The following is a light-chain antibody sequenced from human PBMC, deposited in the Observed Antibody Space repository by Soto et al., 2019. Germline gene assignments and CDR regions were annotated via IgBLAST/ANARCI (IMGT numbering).Light chain of an antibody. CDR3: MQTLQTPT. Sequence: DIVVTQFPLSLPVTPGEPASISCNASQSLLHSNGNNYVDWYLQKPGQSPHLLIFMGSNRASGVPDRFSGSGSGTDFTLQISRVEAEDVGIYYCMQTLQTPTFGQGTKVDIK. CDR1: QSLLHSNGNNY. J-gene: IGKJ1*01. CDR2: MGS. V-gene: IGKV2-28*01.